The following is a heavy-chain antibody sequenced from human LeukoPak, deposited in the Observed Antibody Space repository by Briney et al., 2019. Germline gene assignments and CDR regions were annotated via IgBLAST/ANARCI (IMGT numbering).Heavy chain of an antibody. CDR3: ARDHRYAFDN. J-gene: IGHJ4*01. V-gene: IGHV3-48*01. CDR2: IGISSGNT. Sequence: GGSLRLSCAASGFNFIDYSMNWVRQAPGKGLEWISYIGISSGNTKYADSVKGRFTISRDKARNPLYLQTNSLRVEDTAVYYCARDHRYAFDNWGHGTLVTVSS. D-gene: IGHD5-12*01. CDR1: GFNFIDYS.